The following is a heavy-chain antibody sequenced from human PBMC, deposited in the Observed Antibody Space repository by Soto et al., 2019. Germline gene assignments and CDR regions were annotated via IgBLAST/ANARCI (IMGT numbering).Heavy chain of an antibody. D-gene: IGHD3-3*01. CDR2: IYWDHDK. V-gene: IGHV2-5*02. CDR3: SHMESRVASYGLDV. CDR1: GFSLDTSGVG. Sequence: QITLKESGPTLVKPTQTLTLTCTFYGFSLDTSGVGVVWIRQPTGNALEWLTRIYWDHDKRYSPSLSSRLTITKDTSENRVVLTMTNMDPLNTATYYRSHMESRVASYGLDVWGQVTTVTVTS. J-gene: IGHJ6*02.